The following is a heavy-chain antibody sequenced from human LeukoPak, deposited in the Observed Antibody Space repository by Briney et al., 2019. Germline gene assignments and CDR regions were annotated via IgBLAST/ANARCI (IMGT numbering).Heavy chain of an antibody. CDR3: ARVYDSSGQTTGDAFDI. CDR1: GFTFSSYE. Sequence: GGSLRLSCAASGFTFSSYEMNWVRQAPGKGLEWVSYIRSSGSTIYYADSVKGRFTISRDNAKNSLYLQMNSLRAEDTAVYYCARVYDSSGQTTGDAFDIWGQGTMVTVSS. J-gene: IGHJ3*02. CDR2: IRSSGSTI. V-gene: IGHV3-48*03. D-gene: IGHD3-22*01.